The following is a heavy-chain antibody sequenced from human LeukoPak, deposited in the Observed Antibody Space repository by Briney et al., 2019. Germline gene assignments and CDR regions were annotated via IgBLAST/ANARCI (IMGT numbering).Heavy chain of an antibody. V-gene: IGHV4-61*01. CDR3: ARDYYDSSGFSYFDS. CDR1: GGSVSRDNYS. CDR2: ISYSGST. J-gene: IGHJ4*02. D-gene: IGHD3-22*01. Sequence: SETLSLTCTVSGGSVSRDNYSWSWIRQPPGKGLEWIGYISYSGSTNYNPSLKSQVTISVDTSKNQFSLKLRSVTAADTAVYYCARDYYDSSGFSYFDSWGRGTLVTVSS.